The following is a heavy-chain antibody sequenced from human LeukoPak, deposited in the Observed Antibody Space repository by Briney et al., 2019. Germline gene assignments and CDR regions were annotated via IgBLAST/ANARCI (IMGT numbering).Heavy chain of an antibody. V-gene: IGHV4-38-2*01. J-gene: IGHJ4*02. CDR1: GFTFSDYY. Sequence: LRLSCAASGFTFSDYYMSWIRQPPGKGLEWIGSIYYSGNTYYNPSLKSRVTISVDTSKNQFSLELSSVTAADTAVYYCARTPSVYCSGGNCYPGHFDYWGQGILVTVSS. CDR3: ARTPSVYCSGGNCYPGHFDY. CDR2: IYYSGNT. D-gene: IGHD2-15*01.